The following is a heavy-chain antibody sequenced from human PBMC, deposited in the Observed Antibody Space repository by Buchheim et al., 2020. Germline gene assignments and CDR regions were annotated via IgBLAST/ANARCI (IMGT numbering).Heavy chain of an antibody. V-gene: IGHV3-33*01. CDR3: ARADTTYYYDSSGYSPAFDI. CDR1: GFTFSSYG. Sequence: VQLVESGGGVVQPGRSLRLSCAASGFTFSSYGMHWVRQAPGKGLEWVAVIWYDGSNKYYADSVKGRFTISRDNSKNTLYLQMNSLRAEDTAVYYCARADTTYYYDSSGYSPAFDIWGQGT. J-gene: IGHJ3*02. D-gene: IGHD3-22*01. CDR2: IWYDGSNK.